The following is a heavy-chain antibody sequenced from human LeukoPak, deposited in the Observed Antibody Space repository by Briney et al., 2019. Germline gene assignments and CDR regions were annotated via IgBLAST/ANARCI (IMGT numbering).Heavy chain of an antibody. V-gene: IGHV4-59*01. Sequence: SETLSLTCNVSGGSISTYYWSWFRQPPGKRLEWIGYIFNVGSTNYNPSFKSRVTISVDPSKIQISLILNSVTAADTAIYYCARAKYQLLANWFDPWGQGTLVTVSS. CDR3: ARAKYQLLANWFDP. CDR2: IFNVGST. D-gene: IGHD2-2*01. CDR1: GGSISTYY. J-gene: IGHJ5*02.